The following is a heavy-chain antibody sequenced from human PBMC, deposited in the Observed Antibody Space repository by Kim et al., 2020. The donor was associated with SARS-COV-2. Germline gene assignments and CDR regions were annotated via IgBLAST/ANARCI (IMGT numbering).Heavy chain of an antibody. D-gene: IGHD6-13*01. J-gene: IGHJ6*02. CDR2: IYYSGST. V-gene: IGHV4-39*01. Sequence: SETLSLTCTVSGGSISSSSYYWGWIRQPPGKGLEWIGSIYYSGSTYYNPSLKSRVTISVDTSKNQFSLKLSSVTAADTPVYYCARHSPLVSSSWYTKYYYGMDVWGQGTTVTVSS. CDR3: ARHSPLVSSSWYTKYYYGMDV. CDR1: GGSISSSSYY.